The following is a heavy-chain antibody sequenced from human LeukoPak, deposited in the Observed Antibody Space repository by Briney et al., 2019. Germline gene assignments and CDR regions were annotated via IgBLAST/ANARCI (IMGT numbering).Heavy chain of an antibody. CDR2: FDPEDGET. D-gene: IGHD1-7*01. V-gene: IGHV1-24*01. Sequence: ASVKVSCKVSGYTLTELSMHWVRQAPGKGLEWMGGFDPEDGETIYAQKLQGRVTMTTDTSTSTAYMELRSLRSDDTAVYYCARDGVTGTTWFDPWGQGTLVTVSS. CDR3: ARDGVTGTTWFDP. J-gene: IGHJ5*02. CDR1: GYTLTELS.